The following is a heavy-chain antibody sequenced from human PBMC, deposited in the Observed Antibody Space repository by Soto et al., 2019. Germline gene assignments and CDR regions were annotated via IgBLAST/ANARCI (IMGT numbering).Heavy chain of an antibody. J-gene: IGHJ5*02. Sequence: QVQLQESGPGLVKPSQTLSLTCTVSGGSISSGGYYWSWIRQHPGKGLEWIGYIYYSGSTYYNPSLKSRVTISVDTSKNQFSLKLSSVTAADTAVYYCARAQGPPLITIFGVVPENVGNWFDPWGQGTLVTVSS. CDR3: ARAQGPPLITIFGVVPENVGNWFDP. D-gene: IGHD3-3*01. V-gene: IGHV4-31*03. CDR1: GGSISSGGYY. CDR2: IYYSGST.